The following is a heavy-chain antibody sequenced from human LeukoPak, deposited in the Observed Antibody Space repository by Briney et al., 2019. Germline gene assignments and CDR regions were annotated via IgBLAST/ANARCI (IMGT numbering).Heavy chain of an antibody. CDR2: MNTDGSST. CDR1: GFTLSAYW. CDR3: AREHYDILSRRGMDV. Sequence: GGSLRLSCAVSGFTLSAYWMHWVRQAPGKGLVWVSRMNTDGSSTLYADSVKGRFTISRDNAKNTLYLQMNSLRAEDTAVYYCAREHYDILSRRGMDVWGKGTTVTV. J-gene: IGHJ6*04. D-gene: IGHD3-9*01. V-gene: IGHV3-74*03.